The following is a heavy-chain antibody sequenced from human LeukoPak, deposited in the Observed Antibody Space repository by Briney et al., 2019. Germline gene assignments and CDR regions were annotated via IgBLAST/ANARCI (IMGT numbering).Heavy chain of an antibody. J-gene: IGHJ4*02. CDR1: GGSISSYY. V-gene: IGHV4-59*12. Sequence: SETLSLTCTVSGGSISSYYWSWIRQPPGKGLKWIGYIYYSGSTNYNPSLKSRVTISVDTSKNQFSLKLSSVTAADTAVYYCASMVRGVINYFDYWGQGTLVTVSS. CDR2: IYYSGST. D-gene: IGHD3-10*01. CDR3: ASMVRGVINYFDY.